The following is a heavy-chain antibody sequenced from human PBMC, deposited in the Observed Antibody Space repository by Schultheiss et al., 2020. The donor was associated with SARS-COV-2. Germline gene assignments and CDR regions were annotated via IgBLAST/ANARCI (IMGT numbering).Heavy chain of an antibody. Sequence: SETLSLTCAVYGGSFSGYYWSWIRQPPGKGLEWIGEINHSGSTKYNPSLKSRVTISVDTSKNQFSLKLSSVTAADTAVYYCASLRCSSTSCYTGVLYFDYWGQGTLVTVSS. CDR2: INHSGST. J-gene: IGHJ4*02. D-gene: IGHD2-2*02. V-gene: IGHV4-34*01. CDR3: ASLRCSSTSCYTGVLYFDY. CDR1: GGSFSGYY.